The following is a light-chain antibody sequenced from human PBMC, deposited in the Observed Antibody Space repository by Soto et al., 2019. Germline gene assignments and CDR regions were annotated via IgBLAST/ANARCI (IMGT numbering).Light chain of an antibody. CDR3: QLYGASPQHT. Sequence: EIVLTQSPGTLSLSPGQRATLSCRASQSVSSSSLAWYQQRPGQAPRLLIYGASRRASGIPDRFSGSGSGTDFTLTISRLEPEDFAVYYCQLYGASPQHTFGQGTKLEIK. CDR2: GAS. CDR1: QSVSSSS. V-gene: IGKV3-20*01. J-gene: IGKJ2*01.